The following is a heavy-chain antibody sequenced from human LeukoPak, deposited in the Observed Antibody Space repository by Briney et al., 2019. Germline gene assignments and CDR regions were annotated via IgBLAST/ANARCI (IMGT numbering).Heavy chain of an antibody. V-gene: IGHV1-69*13. Sequence: ASVKVSCKASGGTFSSYAISWVRQAPGQGLEWMGGIIPIFGTANYAQKFQGRVTITADESTSTAYMELSRLRSDDTAVYYCARSHEEMATKYPGYWGQGTLVTVSS. CDR3: ARSHEEMATKYPGY. D-gene: IGHD5-24*01. CDR1: GGTFSSYA. J-gene: IGHJ4*02. CDR2: IIPIFGTA.